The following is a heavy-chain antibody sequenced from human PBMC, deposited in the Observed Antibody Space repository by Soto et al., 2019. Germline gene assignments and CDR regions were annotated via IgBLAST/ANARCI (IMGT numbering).Heavy chain of an antibody. Sequence: ASVKVSCKASGYTFTSYALHALRQAPGQRLEWMGWINAGNGNTKYSQKFQGRVTITRDTSASTAYMELSSLRSEDTVVYYCARDELTIFGGAHYYYYGMDIWGQGITVTVS. D-gene: IGHD3-3*01. CDR2: INAGNGNT. CDR1: GYTFTSYA. V-gene: IGHV1-3*01. CDR3: ARDELTIFGGAHYYYYGMDI. J-gene: IGHJ6*02.